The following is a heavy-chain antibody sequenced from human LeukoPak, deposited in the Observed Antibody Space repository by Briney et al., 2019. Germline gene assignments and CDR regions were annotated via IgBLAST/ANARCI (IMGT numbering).Heavy chain of an antibody. V-gene: IGHV3-66*01. CDR3: AKAGAPTGSWYYYMDV. CDR2: IYSGGST. J-gene: IGHJ6*03. D-gene: IGHD2-15*01. CDR1: EFSVGSNY. Sequence: PGGSLRLSCAASEFSVGSNYMTCVRQAPGKGLEWVSLIYSGGSTYYADSVKGRFTISRDNSKNTLYVQMNSLRAEDTAVYYCAKAGAPTGSWYYYMDVWGKGTTVTVSS.